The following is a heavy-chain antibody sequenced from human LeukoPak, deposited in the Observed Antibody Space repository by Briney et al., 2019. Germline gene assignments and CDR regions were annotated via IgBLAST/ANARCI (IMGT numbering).Heavy chain of an antibody. V-gene: IGHV3-15*01. CDR3: IENYYGSGTPRPY. J-gene: IGHJ4*02. Sequence: GGSLRLSCAASGFTFSNAWMSRVRQAPGKGLEWVGRIKSKTDGGTTDYAAPVKGRFTISRDDSKNTLYLQMNSLKTEDTAVYYCIENYYGSGTPRPYWGQGTLVTVSS. CDR1: GFTFSNAW. CDR2: IKSKTDGGTT. D-gene: IGHD3-10*01.